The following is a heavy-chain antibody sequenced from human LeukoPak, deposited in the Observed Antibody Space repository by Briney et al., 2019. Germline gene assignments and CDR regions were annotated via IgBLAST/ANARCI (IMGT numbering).Heavy chain of an antibody. CDR1: GYTFTIDG. CDR2: ISAYNGNT. D-gene: IGHD2-2*02. J-gene: IGHJ4*02. CDR3: ARVQLLYFGY. V-gene: IGHV1-18*01. Sequence: ASVKVSCKASGYTFTIDGISWGRQAPGQGLECMGWISAYNGNTNYTQNLPGRVTMTTDPSPSTAYMGLRSLRSDDTAVYYCARVQLLYFGYWGQGTLVTVSS.